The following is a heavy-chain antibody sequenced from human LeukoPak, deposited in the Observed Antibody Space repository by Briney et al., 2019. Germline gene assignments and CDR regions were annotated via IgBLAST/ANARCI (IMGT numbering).Heavy chain of an antibody. CDR3: ARRRYDWGGDFAN. V-gene: IGHV3-23*01. CDR2: TGGGGTL. J-gene: IGHJ4*02. Sequence: PGGSLRLSCAASGFTVSSYAMGWVRQAPGKGLEWVSATGGGGTLYYADSVKGRFSISRDISKNTLLLQMNSLRAVDTAVYYCARRRYDWGGDFANWGQGTLVTVSS. D-gene: IGHD3-16*01. CDR1: GFTVSSYA.